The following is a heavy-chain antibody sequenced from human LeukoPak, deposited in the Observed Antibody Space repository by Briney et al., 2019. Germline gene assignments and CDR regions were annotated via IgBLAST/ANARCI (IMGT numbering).Heavy chain of an antibody. CDR1: GFTFSSYS. CDR2: ISSSSSYI. J-gene: IGHJ4*02. Sequence: PGGSLRLSCAGSGFTFSSYSMNWVRQAPGKGLEWVSCISSSSSYIYYADSVKGRFTISRDNAKNSLYLQINSLRAEDTAVYYCAREGGLQLWGFGYWGQGTLVTVSS. D-gene: IGHD5-18*01. V-gene: IGHV3-21*01. CDR3: AREGGLQLWGFGY.